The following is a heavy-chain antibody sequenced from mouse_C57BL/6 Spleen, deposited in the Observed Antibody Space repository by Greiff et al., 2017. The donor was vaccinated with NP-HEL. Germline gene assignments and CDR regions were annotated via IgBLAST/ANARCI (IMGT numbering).Heavy chain of an antibody. CDR1: GYTFTTYP. Sequence: VKLMESGAELVKPGASVKMSCKASGYTFTTYPIEWMKQNHGKSLEWIGNFHPYNDDTKYNEKFKGKATLTVEKSSSTVYLELSRLTSDDSAVYYYARARPPYAMDYWGQGTSVTVSS. CDR2: FHPYNDDT. V-gene: IGHV1-47*01. J-gene: IGHJ4*01. CDR3: ARARPPYAMDY.